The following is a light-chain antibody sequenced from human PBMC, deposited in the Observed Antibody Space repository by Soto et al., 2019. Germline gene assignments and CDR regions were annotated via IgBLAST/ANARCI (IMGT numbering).Light chain of an antibody. CDR3: SSYTISSSLV. J-gene: IGLJ2*01. Sequence: QSALTQPASVSGSPGQSITISCTGTSSDVGGYNYVSWYQQHPGKAPKLMIYDVNNRPSGVSDRCSGSKSGNTASLTISGLQADDDADYYCSSYTISSSLVFGGGTKLTVL. CDR1: SSDVGGYNY. CDR2: DVN. V-gene: IGLV2-14*01.